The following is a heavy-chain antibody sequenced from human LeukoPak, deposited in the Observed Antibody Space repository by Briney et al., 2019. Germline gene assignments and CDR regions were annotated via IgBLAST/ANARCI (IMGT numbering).Heavy chain of an antibody. D-gene: IGHD6-13*01. CDR3: XRDXGGSSWYNYYDA. Sequence: SETLSLTCTVSGDSISNNYWSWIRQPAGKGLEWISRIHFNGNTDYNPSLKSRVTTSIDTPRNQFSLKLSSVNAADTAVFYCXRDXGGSSWYNYYDAWGQGILVTVSS. V-gene: IGHV4-4*07. J-gene: IGHJ4*02. CDR2: IHFNGNT. CDR1: GDSISNNY.